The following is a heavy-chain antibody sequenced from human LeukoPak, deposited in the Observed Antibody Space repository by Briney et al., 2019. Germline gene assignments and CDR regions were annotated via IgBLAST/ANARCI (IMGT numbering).Heavy chain of an antibody. V-gene: IGHV1-2*02. Sequence: ASVKVSCKASGYTFTGYYMHWVRQAPGQGLEWMGWINPNSGGTNYAQKFQGRVTMTRDTSISTAYMELGRLRSDDTAVYYCARDRGDGYTLGDYWGQGTLVTVSS. D-gene: IGHD5-24*01. CDR1: GYTFTGYY. CDR2: INPNSGGT. J-gene: IGHJ4*02. CDR3: ARDRGDGYTLGDY.